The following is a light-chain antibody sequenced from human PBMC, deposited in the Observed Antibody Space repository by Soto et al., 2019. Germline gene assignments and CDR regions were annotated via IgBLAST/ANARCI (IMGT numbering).Light chain of an antibody. Sequence: DIQMTQSPSSLSASVGDRVTITCRASQSVGRFLNWYQQKPGKAPNLLIYDASSLESGVPSRFSGSGSGTEFTLTISSLQPDDFATYYCQQYNSYWWTFGQGTKVDIK. CDR2: DAS. V-gene: IGKV1-5*01. CDR1: QSVGRF. CDR3: QQYNSYWWT. J-gene: IGKJ1*01.